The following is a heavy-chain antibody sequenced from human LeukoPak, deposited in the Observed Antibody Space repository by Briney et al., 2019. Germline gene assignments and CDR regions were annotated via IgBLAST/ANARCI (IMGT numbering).Heavy chain of an antibody. Sequence: PSETLSLTCTVSGGSISSSSYYWGWIRQPPGKGLEWIGSIYYSGSTYYNPSLKSRVTISVDTSKNQFSLKLSSVTAADTAVYYCARQRGYCSSTSCPSNWFDPWGQGTLVTVSS. CDR1: GGSISSSSYY. V-gene: IGHV4-39*01. J-gene: IGHJ5*02. D-gene: IGHD2-2*01. CDR2: IYYSGST. CDR3: ARQRGYCSSTSCPSNWFDP.